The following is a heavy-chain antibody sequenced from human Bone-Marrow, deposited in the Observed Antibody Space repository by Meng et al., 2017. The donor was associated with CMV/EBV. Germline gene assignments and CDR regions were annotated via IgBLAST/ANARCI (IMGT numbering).Heavy chain of an antibody. D-gene: IGHD2-2*01. J-gene: IGHJ6*02. CDR2: INWNGGST. CDR3: ARRVVPAADDYYGMDV. CDR1: GFTFSNAW. Sequence: GGSLRLSCAASGFTFSNAWMSWVRQAPGKGLEWVSGINWNGGSTGYADSVKGRFTISRDNAKNSLYLQMNSLRAEDTALYYCARRVVPAADDYYGMDVWGQGTTVTVSS. V-gene: IGHV3-20*04.